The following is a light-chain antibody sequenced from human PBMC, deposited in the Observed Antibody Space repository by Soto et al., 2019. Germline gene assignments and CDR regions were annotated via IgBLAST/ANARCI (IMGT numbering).Light chain of an antibody. J-gene: IGKJ2*01. CDR3: QQYGSSPYT. V-gene: IGKV3-20*01. CDR2: GAS. Sequence: EIVLTQSPGTLSLSPGQRATLSCRASQSLTTTYLAWYQHKPGQAPRLLLYGASSRATGIPERFSGSGSGTDFTLTIDSLEPEDCAVYYCQQYGSSPYTFGQGTKLEIK. CDR1: QSLTTTY.